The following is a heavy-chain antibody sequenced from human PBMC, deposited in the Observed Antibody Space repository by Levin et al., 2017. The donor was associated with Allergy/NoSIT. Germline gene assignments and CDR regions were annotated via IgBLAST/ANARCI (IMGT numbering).Heavy chain of an antibody. CDR3: ARGWWLLY. Sequence: SSETLSLTCAVYGGSFSGYYWSWIRQPPGKGLEWIGEINHSGSTNYNPSLKSRVTISVDTSKNQFSLKLSSVTAADTAVYYCARGWWLLYWGQGTLVTVSS. V-gene: IGHV4-34*01. CDR2: INHSGST. CDR1: GGSFSGYY. J-gene: IGHJ4*02. D-gene: IGHD2-15*01.